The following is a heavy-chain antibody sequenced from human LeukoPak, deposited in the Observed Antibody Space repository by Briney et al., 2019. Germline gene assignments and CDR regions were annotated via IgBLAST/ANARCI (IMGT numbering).Heavy chain of an antibody. J-gene: IGHJ6*02. CDR3: ASSGSSGWSSSPYGMDV. Sequence: ASVNVSCKASGGTFSSYAISWVRQAPGQGLKWMGRIITIFGIANYAQKFQGRVTITAEKSTSTAYMELSSLRSEDTAVYYCASSGSSGWSSSPYGMDVWGQGTTVTVSS. V-gene: IGHV1-69*04. D-gene: IGHD6-19*01. CDR2: IITIFGIA. CDR1: GGTFSSYA.